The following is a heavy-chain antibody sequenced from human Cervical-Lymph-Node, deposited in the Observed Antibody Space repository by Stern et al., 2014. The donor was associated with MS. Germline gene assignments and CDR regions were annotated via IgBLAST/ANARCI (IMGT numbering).Heavy chain of an antibody. D-gene: IGHD3-22*01. V-gene: IGHV1-69*01. Sequence: VQLVQSGAEVKKPGSSGNVSCKASGGTFRSYVISWVRQAPGQGLEWVGGIIPIFGSASYAQRFQGSVAFPSDESTSAAYMELSSLRSEDSAVYYCARLDYYDTPRGVDYWGQGTLVTVSS. J-gene: IGHJ4*02. CDR1: GGTFRSYV. CDR2: IIPIFGSA. CDR3: ARLDYYDTPRGVDY.